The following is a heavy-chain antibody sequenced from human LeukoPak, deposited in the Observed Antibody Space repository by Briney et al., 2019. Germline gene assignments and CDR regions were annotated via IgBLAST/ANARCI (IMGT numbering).Heavy chain of an antibody. J-gene: IGHJ4*02. CDR1: GFIFSVYK. V-gene: IGHV3-48*03. D-gene: IGHD1-26*01. CDR3: ARYSIVEAYRSRDG. Sequence: GEPLTLSCAVSGFIFSVYKVNWVRQAPGKGLECVSYNSSSDTTTQYGVSVNGRFSMSRHNANSLLYLQPNRLTAEDTGIDYCARYSIVEAYRSRDGWGQGNLVTVSS. CDR2: NSSSDTTT.